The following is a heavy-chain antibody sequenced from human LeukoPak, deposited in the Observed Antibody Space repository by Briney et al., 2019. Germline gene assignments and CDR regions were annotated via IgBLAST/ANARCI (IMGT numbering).Heavy chain of an antibody. CDR1: GYSISSGYY. J-gene: IGHJ3*02. V-gene: IGHV4-38-2*02. CDR3: ARDGFSEQWLIFAENAFDI. CDR2: IYHSGST. D-gene: IGHD6-19*01. Sequence: PSETLSLTCTVSGYSISSGYYWGWIRQPPGKGLEWIGSIYHSGSTYYNPSLKSRVTISVDTSKNQFSLKLSSVTAADTAVYYCARDGFSEQWLIFAENAFDIWGQGTMVTVSS.